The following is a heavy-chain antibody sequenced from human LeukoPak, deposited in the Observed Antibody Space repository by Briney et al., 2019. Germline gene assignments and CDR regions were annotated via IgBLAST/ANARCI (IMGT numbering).Heavy chain of an antibody. CDR3: SKDVVVIARGGDY. Sequence: GSLRLSCAASGFTFSSYGMHCVRQAPGQGREGVAFIRYDGSNKYYADSVKGRFTITRDKSKNTLYLQMNSLRAEDTAVYYCSKDVVVIARGGDYWGQGTLVTVSS. D-gene: IGHD2-21*01. V-gene: IGHV3-30*02. J-gene: IGHJ4*02. CDR1: GFTFSSYG. CDR2: IRYDGSNK.